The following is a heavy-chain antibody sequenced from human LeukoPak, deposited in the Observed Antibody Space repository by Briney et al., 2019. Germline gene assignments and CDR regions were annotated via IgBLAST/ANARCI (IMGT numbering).Heavy chain of an antibody. D-gene: IGHD6-19*01. CDR3: ARGRYSSGWSISYYFDY. V-gene: IGHV4-34*01. Sequence: SETLSLTCAVYGGSFSGYYWSWIRQPPGKGLAWIGEINHSGSTNYNPSLKSRVTISVDTSKNQFSLKLSSVAAADTAVYYCARGRYSSGWSISYYFDYWGQGTLVTVSS. CDR2: INHSGST. J-gene: IGHJ4*02. CDR1: GGSFSGYY.